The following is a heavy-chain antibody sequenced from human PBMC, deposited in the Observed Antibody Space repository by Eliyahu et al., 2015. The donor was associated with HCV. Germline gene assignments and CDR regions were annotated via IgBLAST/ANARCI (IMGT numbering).Heavy chain of an antibody. CDR2: IWYDGSNK. D-gene: IGHD6-19*01. V-gene: IGHV3-33*01. CDR1: GFTFSSCG. J-gene: IGHJ3*02. Sequence: QVQLVESGGGVVQPGRSLRLSCAASGFTFSSCGMHWVRQAPGKGLEWVAVIWYDGSNKYYADSVKGRFTISRDNSKNTLYLQMNSLRAEDTAVYYCARPISEQWLPTDAFDIWGQGTMVTVSS. CDR3: ARPISEQWLPTDAFDI.